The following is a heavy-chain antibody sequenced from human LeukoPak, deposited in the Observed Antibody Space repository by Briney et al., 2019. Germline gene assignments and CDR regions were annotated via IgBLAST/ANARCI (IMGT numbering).Heavy chain of an antibody. D-gene: IGHD1-14*01. CDR2: IYYSGST. V-gene: IGHV4-30-4*01. Sequence: SETLSLTCTVSGGSISSGDYYWSWIRQPPGKGLEWIGYIYYSGSTYYNPSLKSRVTISVDTSKNQFSLKLSSVTAADTAVYYCARELEPGAFDIWGQGTMVTVSS. J-gene: IGHJ3*02. CDR3: ARELEPGAFDI. CDR1: GGSISSGDYY.